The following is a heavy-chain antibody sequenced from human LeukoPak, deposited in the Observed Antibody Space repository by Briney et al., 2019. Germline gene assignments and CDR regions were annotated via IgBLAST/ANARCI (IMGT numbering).Heavy chain of an antibody. CDR2: ISGSGGST. D-gene: IGHD2-8*01. Sequence: PGGSLRLSCAASGFTFSSYAVSWVRQAPGKGLEWVSSISGSGGSTYSADSVKGRLTISRDNSKNTLYLQMNSLRAEDTALYYCAKDRSCTNDICHGDFDYWGRGTLVTVSS. CDR3: AKDRSCTNDICHGDFDY. J-gene: IGHJ4*02. CDR1: GFTFSSYA. V-gene: IGHV3-23*01.